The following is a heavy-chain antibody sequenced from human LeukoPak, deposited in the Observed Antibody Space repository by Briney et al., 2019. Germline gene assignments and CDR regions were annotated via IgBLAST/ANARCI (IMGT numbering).Heavy chain of an antibody. CDR2: INPNSGGT. J-gene: IGHJ5*02. V-gene: IGHV1-2*02. CDR1: GYTFTGYY. CDR3: AREGYCSGGSCYRWGNWFDP. Sequence: GASVTVSCKASGYTFTGYYMHWVRQAPGQGLEWMGWINPNSGGTNYAQKFQGRVTMTRDTSISTAYMELSRLRSDDTAVYYCAREGYCSGGSCYRWGNWFDPWGQGTLVTVSS. D-gene: IGHD2-15*01.